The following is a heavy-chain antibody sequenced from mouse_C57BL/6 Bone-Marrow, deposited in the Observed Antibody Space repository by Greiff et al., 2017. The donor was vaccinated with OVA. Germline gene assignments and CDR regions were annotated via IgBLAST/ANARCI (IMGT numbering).Heavy chain of an antibody. CDR2: IYPRSGNT. CDR3: ARGPTPVRRGRFAY. D-gene: IGHD2-14*01. Sequence: VQLQQSGAELARPGASVKLSCKASGYTFTSYGISWVKQSTGQGLEWIGEIYPRSGNTYYNEKFKGKATLTADKSSSTAYMELRSLTSEDSAVYFCARGPTPVRRGRFAYWGQGTLVTVSA. V-gene: IGHV1-81*01. J-gene: IGHJ3*01. CDR1: GYTFTSYG.